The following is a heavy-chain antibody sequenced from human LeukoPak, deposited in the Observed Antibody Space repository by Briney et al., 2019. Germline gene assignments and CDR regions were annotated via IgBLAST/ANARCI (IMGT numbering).Heavy chain of an antibody. CDR3: ARKLYYYGSGSYSTYNWFDP. CDR2: IYYSGST. Sequence: SETLSLTCTVSGGSISSYYWSWIRQPPGKGLEWIGYIYYSGSTNYNPSLKSRVTISVDTSKNQLSLKLSSVTAADTAVYHCARKLYYYGSGSYSTYNWFDPWGQGTLVTVSS. D-gene: IGHD3-10*01. V-gene: IGHV4-59*01. J-gene: IGHJ5*02. CDR1: GGSISSYY.